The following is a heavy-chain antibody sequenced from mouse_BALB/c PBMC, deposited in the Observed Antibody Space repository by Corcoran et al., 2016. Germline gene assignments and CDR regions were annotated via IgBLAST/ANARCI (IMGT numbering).Heavy chain of an antibody. CDR1: GYSITSGYY. CDR3: ARDRYGSSLDY. D-gene: IGHD1-1*01. V-gene: IGHV3-6*02. CDR2: ISYDGSN. Sequence: DVQLQESGPGLVKPSQSLSLTCSVTGYSITSGYYWNWIRQFPGNKLEWMGYISYDGSNNYNPSLKNRISITRDTSKNQFFLKLNSVTTEDTATYYCARDRYGSSLDYWGQGTTLTVSS. J-gene: IGHJ2*01.